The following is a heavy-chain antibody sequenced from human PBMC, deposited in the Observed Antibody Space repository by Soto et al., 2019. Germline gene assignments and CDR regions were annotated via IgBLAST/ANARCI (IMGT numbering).Heavy chain of an antibody. Sequence: QVQLQESGPGLVKPSGTLSLTCTVSGFSVTSNKWWSWVRQSPGKSLEWIGEIYHSGASYHNSAFRGRGTKSMDKSKNQISLIMTSVSAADTAVYFWVRDSRYCPDGGCSIMGDAFDVWGQGALGTVSS. D-gene: IGHD2-15*01. V-gene: IGHV4-4*02. CDR2: IYHSGAS. CDR1: GFSVTSNKW. J-gene: IGHJ3*01. CDR3: VRDSRYCPDGGCSIMGDAFDV.